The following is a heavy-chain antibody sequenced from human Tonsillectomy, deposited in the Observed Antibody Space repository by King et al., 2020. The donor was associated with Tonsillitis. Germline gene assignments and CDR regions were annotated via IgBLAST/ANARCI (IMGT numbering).Heavy chain of an antibody. CDR1: GGSFSGYY. J-gene: IGHJ4*02. Sequence: VQLQQWGAGLLKPSETLSLTCAVYGGSFSGYYWSWIRQPPGKGLEWIGEINHSGSTNYNPSLKSRVTISVDTSKNQFSLKLSSVTAADTAVYYCARGLTFDYWGQGTLVTVSS. CDR3: ARGLTFDY. V-gene: IGHV4-34*01. CDR2: INHSGST.